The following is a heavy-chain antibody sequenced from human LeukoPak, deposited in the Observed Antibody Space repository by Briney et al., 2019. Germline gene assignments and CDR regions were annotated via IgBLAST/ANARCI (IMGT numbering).Heavy chain of an antibody. V-gene: IGHV3-30-3*01. CDR3: ARDPHDIVVVVAATYYYYYGMDV. J-gene: IGHJ6*02. Sequence: GGSLRLSCAASGFTFSSYAMHWVRQAPGKGLEWVAVISYDRSNKYYADSVKGRFTISRDNSKNTLYLQMNSLRAEDTAVYYCARDPHDIVVVVAATYYYYYGMDVWGQGTTVTVSS. D-gene: IGHD2-15*01. CDR2: ISYDRSNK. CDR1: GFTFSSYA.